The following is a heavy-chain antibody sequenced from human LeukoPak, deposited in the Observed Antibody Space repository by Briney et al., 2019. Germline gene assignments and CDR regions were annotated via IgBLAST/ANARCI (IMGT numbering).Heavy chain of an antibody. CDR1: GGSISSYY. CDR2: IYTSGST. Sequence: PSETLSLTCTVSGGSISSYYWSWIRQPAGKGLEWIGRIYTSGSTNYNPSLKSRVTISVDTSKNQFSLKLSSVTAADTAVYYCARDPGAVAGPSYNWFDPWGQGTLVTVSS. D-gene: IGHD6-19*01. V-gene: IGHV4-4*07. J-gene: IGHJ5*02. CDR3: ARDPGAVAGPSYNWFDP.